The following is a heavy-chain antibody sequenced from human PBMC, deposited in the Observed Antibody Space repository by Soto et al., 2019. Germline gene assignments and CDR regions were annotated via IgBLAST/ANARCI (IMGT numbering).Heavy chain of an antibody. CDR3: ARPQDIAVAHFDY. D-gene: IGHD6-19*01. CDR2: IYYSGST. J-gene: IGHJ4*02. Sequence: PSETLSLTCTVSGGSISSSGYYWGWIRQPPGKGLEWIGSIYYSGSTYYNPSLKSRVTISIDTSKNQFSLKLSSVTAADTAVYYCARPQDIAVAHFDYWGQGTLVTVSS. CDR1: GGSISSSGYY. V-gene: IGHV4-39*01.